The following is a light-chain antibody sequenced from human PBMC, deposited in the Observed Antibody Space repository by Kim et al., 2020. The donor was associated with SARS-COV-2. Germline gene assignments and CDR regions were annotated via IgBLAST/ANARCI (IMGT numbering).Light chain of an antibody. CDR3: MQGTHWPFT. Sequence: PASISCSSSQSLVYSDGNIFLNWFHHRPGQSPRRLIYKVSNRDSGVPDRFSGSGSGTDFTLQISRVEAEDVGVYYCMQGTHWPFTFGPGTKVDIK. CDR2: KVS. J-gene: IGKJ3*01. V-gene: IGKV2-30*01. CDR1: QSLVYSDGNIF.